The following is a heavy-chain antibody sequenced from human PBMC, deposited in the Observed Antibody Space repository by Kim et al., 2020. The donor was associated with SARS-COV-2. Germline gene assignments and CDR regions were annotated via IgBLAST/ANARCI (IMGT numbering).Heavy chain of an antibody. V-gene: IGHV4-34*01. CDR3: ASSGYHSGYYYYYGMDV. Sequence: SETLSLTCAVYGGSFSGYYWSWIRQPPGKGLEWIGEINHSGSTNYNPSLKSRVTISVDTSKNQFSLKLSSVTAADTAVYYCASSGYHSGYYYYYGMDVWGQGTTVTVSS. CDR2: INHSGST. CDR1: GGSFSGYY. D-gene: IGHD3-22*01. J-gene: IGHJ6*02.